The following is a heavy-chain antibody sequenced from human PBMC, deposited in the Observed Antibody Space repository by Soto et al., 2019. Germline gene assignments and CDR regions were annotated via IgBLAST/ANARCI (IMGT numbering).Heavy chain of an antibody. J-gene: IGHJ4*02. V-gene: IGHV1-69*02. D-gene: IGHD1-26*01. CDR1: GGTFSSYT. CDR2: IIPILGIA. Sequence: QVQLVQSGAEVKKPGSSVKVSCKASGGTFSSYTISWVRQAPGQGLEWMGRIIPILGIANYAQKFQGRVTITADKXXSTAYMELSSLRSEDTAVYYCARTMYSGSHKLGDYWGQGTLVTVSS. CDR3: ARTMYSGSHKLGDY.